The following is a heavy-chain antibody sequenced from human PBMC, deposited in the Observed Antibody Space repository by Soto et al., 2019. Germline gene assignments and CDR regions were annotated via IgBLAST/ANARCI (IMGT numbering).Heavy chain of an antibody. CDR2: IYYSGST. Sequence: QVQLQESGPGLVKPSQTLSLTCTVSGGSISSGGYYWSWIRQHPGKGLEWIGYIYYSGSTYYNPSLKSRVTISVDTSKNQCSLKLSSVTAADTAVYYCARDTGGDCSGGSCYRSYWYFDLWGRGTLVTVSS. CDR1: GGSISSGGYY. J-gene: IGHJ2*01. D-gene: IGHD2-15*01. CDR3: ARDTGGDCSGGSCYRSYWYFDL. V-gene: IGHV4-31*03.